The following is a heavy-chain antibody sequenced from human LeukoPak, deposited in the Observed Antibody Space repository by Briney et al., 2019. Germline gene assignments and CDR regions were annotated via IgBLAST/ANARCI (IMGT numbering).Heavy chain of an antibody. Sequence: ASVTVSCTVSGYTLTELSMHWVRQAPGKGLEWMGGLDPEDGETIYAQKFQGRVTMTEDTSTDTAYMELSSLRSEDTAVYYCATDGPWFRKQLVRGQHDYYGMDVWGQGTTVTVSS. V-gene: IGHV1-24*01. J-gene: IGHJ6*02. CDR2: LDPEDGET. D-gene: IGHD6-6*01. CDR3: ATDGPWFRKQLVRGQHDYYGMDV. CDR1: GYTLTELS.